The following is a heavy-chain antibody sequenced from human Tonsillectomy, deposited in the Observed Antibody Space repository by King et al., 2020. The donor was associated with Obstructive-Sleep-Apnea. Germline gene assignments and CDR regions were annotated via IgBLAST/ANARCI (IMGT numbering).Heavy chain of an antibody. D-gene: IGHD5-18*01. Sequence: VQLVESGGGLVQPGGSLKLSCAASGFTFSGSAMHWVRQASGKGLEWVGRIRSKANSYATAYAASVKGRFTISRDDSKNTAYLQMNSLKTEDTAVYYCTRRDTAGDYWGQGTLVTVSS. CDR3: TRRDTAGDY. CDR2: IRSKANSYAT. J-gene: IGHJ4*02. V-gene: IGHV3-73*01. CDR1: GFTFSGSA.